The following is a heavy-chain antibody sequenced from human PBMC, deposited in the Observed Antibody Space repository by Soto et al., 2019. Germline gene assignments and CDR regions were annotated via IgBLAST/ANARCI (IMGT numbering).Heavy chain of an antibody. CDR3: EREGCPTSYCYYGAV. Sequence: PSQTLSLTCAISGDSVSSNSAAWNWIRQSPSRGLEWLGRTYYRSKWFNDYAESVKSRITLNPDTSKNQFSLQLNSVTPADTAVYSCEREGCPTSYCYYGAVGGKGTTATV. J-gene: IGHJ6*03. CDR1: GDSVSSNSAA. V-gene: IGHV6-1*01. D-gene: IGHD2-8*01. CDR2: TYYRSKWFN.